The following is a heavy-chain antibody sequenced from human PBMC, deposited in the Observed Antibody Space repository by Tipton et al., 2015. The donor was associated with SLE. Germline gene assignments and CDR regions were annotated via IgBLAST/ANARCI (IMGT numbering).Heavy chain of an antibody. CDR3: ARRVWDYGDSYYFDF. J-gene: IGHJ4*01. CDR2: IFYRGVT. D-gene: IGHD4-17*01. Sequence: GLVKPSQTLSLTCTVSGDSISNGNYYWGWIRQPPGKGLEWIGSIFYRGVTYYNPSLESRVTISVDTARDQFSLRLSSVTAADTAIYYCARRVWDYGDSYYFDFWGHGTLVTVSS. CDR1: GDSISNGNYY. V-gene: IGHV4-39*07.